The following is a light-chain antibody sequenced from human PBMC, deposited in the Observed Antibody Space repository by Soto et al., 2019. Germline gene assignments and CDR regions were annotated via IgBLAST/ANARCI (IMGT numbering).Light chain of an antibody. Sequence: DIQMTQSPSSLSASVGDRVTITCRASQNIIFYLKWYQQEPGKAPKLLIYAASNLQSGVPSRFSGSGSGTDFTLTISSLQPEDFATYFCQQSYTTPVYSFGQGTKLEIK. CDR1: QNIIFY. V-gene: IGKV1-39*01. CDR2: AAS. J-gene: IGKJ2*01. CDR3: QQSYTTPVYS.